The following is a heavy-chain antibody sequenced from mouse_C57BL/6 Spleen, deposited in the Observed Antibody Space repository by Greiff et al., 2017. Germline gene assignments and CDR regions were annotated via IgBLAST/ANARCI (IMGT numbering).Heavy chain of an antibody. Sequence: EVQRVESGGGLVKPGGSLKLSCAASGFTFSSYAMSWVRQTPEKRLEWVATISDGGSYTYYPDNVKGRFTISRDNAKNNLYLQMSHLKSEDTAMYYCARGATVVATPFAYWGQGTLVTVSA. CDR3: ARGATVVATPFAY. CDR2: ISDGGSYT. D-gene: IGHD1-1*01. J-gene: IGHJ3*01. V-gene: IGHV5-4*01. CDR1: GFTFSSYA.